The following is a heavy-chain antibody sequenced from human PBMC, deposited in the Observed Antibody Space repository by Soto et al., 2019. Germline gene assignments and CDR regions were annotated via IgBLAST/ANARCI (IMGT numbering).Heavy chain of an antibody. D-gene: IGHD4-17*01. CDR1: GGTFSTYG. V-gene: IGHV1-69*13. CDR3: ARELDPYYGGNSLSLDC. CDR2: IIPKFGTT. J-gene: IGHJ4*02. Sequence: QVQLVQSGAEVKKPGSSVKVSCKASGGTFSTYGMNWVRLAPGQGLEWMGGIIPKFGTTNYAQKFQGRVTITADESTNTAYMELNYLRSEDTAVYFCARELDPYYGGNSLSLDCWGQGTLVTVSS.